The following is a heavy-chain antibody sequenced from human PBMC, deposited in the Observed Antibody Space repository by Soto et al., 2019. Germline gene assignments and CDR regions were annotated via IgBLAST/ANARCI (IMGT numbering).Heavy chain of an antibody. J-gene: IGHJ5*02. CDR2: IYYSGST. CDR3: ARGYSLVRLRFGIEFDP. Sequence: SETLSLTCTGSGGSIRRYYWSWIRQPPGKGLEWIGYIYYSGSTNYNPSLKSRVTISVDTSKNQFSLKLSSVTAADTAVYYCARGYSLVRLRFGIEFDPWGQGTLVTVS. V-gene: IGHV4-59*01. CDR1: GGSIRRYY. D-gene: IGHD5-12*01.